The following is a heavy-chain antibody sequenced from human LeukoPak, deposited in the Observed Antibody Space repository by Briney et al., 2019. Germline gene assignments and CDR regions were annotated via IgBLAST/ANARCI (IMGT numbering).Heavy chain of an antibody. Sequence: ASVKVSCKTSGYTFTNYGVTWVREAPGQGLEWMGWISTYSGNTHYAQKFQGRVTMTTDTSTSTAYMELRRLRSDDTAVYYCARSGYCSGGSCYARPRDHDWFDPWGEGTLVTVAS. V-gene: IGHV1-18*01. CDR2: ISTYSGNT. CDR3: ARSGYCSGGSCYARPRDHDWFDP. J-gene: IGHJ5*02. D-gene: IGHD2-15*01. CDR1: GYTFTNYG.